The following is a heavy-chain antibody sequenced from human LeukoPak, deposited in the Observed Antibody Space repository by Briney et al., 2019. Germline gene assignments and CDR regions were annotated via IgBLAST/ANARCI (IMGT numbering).Heavy chain of an antibody. V-gene: IGHV4-34*01. CDR2: INHSGST. D-gene: IGHD2-21*02. J-gene: IGHJ1*01. CDR1: GGSFSGYY. Sequence: TSSETLSLTCAVYGGSFSGYYWSWIRQPPGKGLEWIGEINHSGSTNYNPSLKSRVTISVDTSKNQFSLKLSSVTAADTAVYYCARGPLAYCGGDCSFQHWGQGTLVTVSS. CDR3: ARGPLAYCGGDCSFQH.